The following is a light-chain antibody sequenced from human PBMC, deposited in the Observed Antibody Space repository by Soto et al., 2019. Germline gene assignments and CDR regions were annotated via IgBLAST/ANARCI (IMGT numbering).Light chain of an antibody. CDR2: LNSDGSH. J-gene: IGLJ2*01. V-gene: IGLV4-69*01. CDR1: SGHSSYA. CDR3: QTWGTGVV. Sequence: LVLTQSPSASASLGASVKLTCTLSSGHSSYAIAWHQQQPEKGPRYLMKLNSDGSHNKGDGIPDRFSGSSSGAERYLTISSLQSEDEADYYCQTWGTGVVFGGGTKVTVL.